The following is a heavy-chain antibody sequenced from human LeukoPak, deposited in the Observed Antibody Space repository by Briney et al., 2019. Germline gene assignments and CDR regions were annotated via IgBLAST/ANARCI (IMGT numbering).Heavy chain of an antibody. CDR1: GASISSSSYY. D-gene: IGHD3-22*01. CDR2: IYFSGST. CDR3: ARHSYYYDSSGYYYVGAFDI. Sequence: SETLSLTCTVSGASISSSSYYWGWIRQPPGKGLEWFGSIYFSGSTYYNPSLKGRVTISVDTSKNQFSLKLSSVTAADTAVYYCARHSYYYDSSGYYYVGAFDIWGQGTMVTVSS. V-gene: IGHV4-39*01. J-gene: IGHJ3*02.